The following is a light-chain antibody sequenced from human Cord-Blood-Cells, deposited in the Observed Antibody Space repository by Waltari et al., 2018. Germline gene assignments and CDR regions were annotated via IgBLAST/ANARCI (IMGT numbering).Light chain of an antibody. CDR3: QQYGSSPVS. Sequence: EIVLTQSPGTLSLSPGERATLSCRASQSVSSSYLARYQQKPGQAPRLFIDGAASRATGIADRFRGSRSGTDLTLTISRLEPEDGAVYSCQQYGSSPVSFGQGAKLEIK. CDR2: GAA. J-gene: IGKJ2*03. V-gene: IGKV3-20*01. CDR1: QSVSSSY.